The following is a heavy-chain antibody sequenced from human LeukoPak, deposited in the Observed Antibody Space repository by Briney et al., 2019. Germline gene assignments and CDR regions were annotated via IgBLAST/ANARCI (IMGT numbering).Heavy chain of an antibody. Sequence: GGSLRLSCAASGLTFSSYAMSWVRRAPGRGLEWVSTISGNGRNTDYADSVKGRSTISRDNSKSTLYLQINSLRAEDTAFYYCAKDHSGTWDYFDYWGQGTLVTVSS. CDR3: AKDHSGTWDYFDY. D-gene: IGHD1-26*01. CDR2: ISGNGRNT. J-gene: IGHJ4*02. V-gene: IGHV3-23*01. CDR1: GLTFSSYA.